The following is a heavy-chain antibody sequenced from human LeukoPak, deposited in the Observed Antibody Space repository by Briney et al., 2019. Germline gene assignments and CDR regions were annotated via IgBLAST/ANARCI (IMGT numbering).Heavy chain of an antibody. D-gene: IGHD6-13*01. CDR1: GDSISSGDYY. Sequence: PSQTLSLTCTVSGDSISSGDYYWSWIRQPAGKGLEWIGRISSSGSTNYNPSLKSRVTISVDTSKNQFSLKLSSVTAADTAAYYCARVMKQQLVTKPYYYYYMDVWGKGTTVTVSS. CDR2: ISSSGST. V-gene: IGHV4-61*02. CDR3: ARVMKQQLVTKPYYYYYMDV. J-gene: IGHJ6*03.